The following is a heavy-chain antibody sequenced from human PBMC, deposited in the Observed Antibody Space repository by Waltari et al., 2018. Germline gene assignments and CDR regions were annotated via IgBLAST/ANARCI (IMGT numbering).Heavy chain of an antibody. J-gene: IGHJ4*02. Sequence: QVQLQESGPGLVKPSETLSLTCTVSGGSISSYYWSWIRQPPGKGLEWIGYIYYSGSTNYNPSRKSRVTISVDTSKNQFSLKLSSVTAADTAVYYCARGKSSSGPTPDYWGQGTLVTVSS. D-gene: IGHD3-22*01. V-gene: IGHV4-59*01. CDR2: IYYSGST. CDR3: ARGKSSSGPTPDY. CDR1: GGSISSYY.